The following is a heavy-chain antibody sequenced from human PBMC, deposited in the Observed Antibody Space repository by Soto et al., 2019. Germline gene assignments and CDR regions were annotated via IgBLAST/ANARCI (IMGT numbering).Heavy chain of an antibody. CDR3: ARVPVVTAIYYFDY. CDR1: GFTFDDYG. D-gene: IGHD2-21*02. Sequence: AVGSLRLSCAASGFTFDDYGMSWVRQAPGKGLEWVSGINWNGGSTGYADSVKGRFTISRDNAKNSLYLQMNSLRAEDTALYYCARVPVVTAIYYFDYWGQGTLVTVSS. J-gene: IGHJ4*02. CDR2: INWNGGST. V-gene: IGHV3-20*04.